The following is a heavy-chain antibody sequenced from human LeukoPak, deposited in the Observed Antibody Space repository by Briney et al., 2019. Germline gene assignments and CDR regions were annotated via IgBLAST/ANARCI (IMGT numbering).Heavy chain of an antibody. CDR2: IMATTTDT. D-gene: IGHD3-22*01. V-gene: IGHV3-23*01. Sequence: GGSLRLSCTASGFTFPDYTMNWVRQAPGKGLEWISNIMATTTDTYYADSVKGRFTISRDNSKNTLYLQMTSLRAEDTAVYYCAKHSHDGSAPYYEVQFDSWGQGTLVTVSS. CDR3: AKHSHDGSAPYYEVQFDS. CDR1: GFTFPDYT. J-gene: IGHJ4*02.